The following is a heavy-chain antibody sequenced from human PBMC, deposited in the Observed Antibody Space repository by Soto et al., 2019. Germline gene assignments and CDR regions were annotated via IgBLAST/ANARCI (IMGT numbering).Heavy chain of an antibody. Sequence: QVQLVQSGAEVKKPGASVKVSCKASGYTFTSYGIIWVRQAPGQGLEWMGWISAYNGNTNYAQKLQGRVTMTTDTSTRTDYMELRSLRSDDTAVYYCARESSSSCHDYWGQGTLVTVSS. CDR2: ISAYNGNT. V-gene: IGHV1-18*01. CDR3: ARESSSSCHDY. CDR1: GYTFTSYG. J-gene: IGHJ4*02. D-gene: IGHD6-13*01.